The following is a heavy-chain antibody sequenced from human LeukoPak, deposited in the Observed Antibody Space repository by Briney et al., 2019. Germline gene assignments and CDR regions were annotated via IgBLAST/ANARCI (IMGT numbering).Heavy chain of an antibody. D-gene: IGHD4-17*01. Sequence: PSETLSLTCTVSGGSISSSSYYWSWIRQPPGKGLEWIGYIYYSGSTNYNPSLKSRVTISVDTSKNQFSLKLSSVTAADTAVYYCAKKAEVFGDSVTQHWGQGTLVTVSS. CDR2: IYYSGST. CDR1: GGSISSSSYY. CDR3: AKKAEVFGDSVTQH. V-gene: IGHV4-61*01. J-gene: IGHJ1*01.